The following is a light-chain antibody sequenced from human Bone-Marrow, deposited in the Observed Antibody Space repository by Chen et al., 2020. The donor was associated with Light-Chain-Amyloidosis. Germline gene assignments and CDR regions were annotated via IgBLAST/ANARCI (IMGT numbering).Light chain of an antibody. J-gene: IGLJ2*01. Sequence: SYELTQPPSVSVSPGQTARLSCSGDGLPKQYAYWYQQKQGQAPVLVIYNDIERPSGIPERFSGSSSRTTFTLTISGVQAEGEADYYCRSADATDTLYVLLGGGTKLTVL. CDR2: NDI. CDR1: GLPKQY. V-gene: IGLV3-25*03. CDR3: RSADATDTLYVL.